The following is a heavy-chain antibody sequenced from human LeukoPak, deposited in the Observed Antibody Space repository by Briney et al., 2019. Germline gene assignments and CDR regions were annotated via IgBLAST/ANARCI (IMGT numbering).Heavy chain of an antibody. Sequence: GASVKVSCKASGYTFTKYYMHWVRQAPGQGLEWMGIINPSGGSTSYAQKFQGRVTMTRDTSTSTVYMELSSLRSEDTAVYYCARVAVVVPAARGAFDIWGQGTMVTVSS. V-gene: IGHV1-46*01. CDR1: GYTFTKYY. J-gene: IGHJ3*02. CDR2: INPSGGST. D-gene: IGHD2-2*01. CDR3: ARVAVVVPAARGAFDI.